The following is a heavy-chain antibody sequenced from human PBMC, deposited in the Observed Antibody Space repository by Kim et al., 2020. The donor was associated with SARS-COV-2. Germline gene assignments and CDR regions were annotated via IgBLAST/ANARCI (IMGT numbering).Heavy chain of an antibody. CDR3: ATEKGRITIFGVVKHFDY. Sequence: SETLSLTCTVSGGSISSSSYYWGWIRQPPGKGLEWIGSIYYSGSTYYNPSLKSRVTISVDTSKNQFSLKLSSVTAADTAVYYCATEKGRITIFGVVKHFDYWGQGTLVTVSS. J-gene: IGHJ4*02. CDR1: GGSISSSSYY. D-gene: IGHD3-3*01. V-gene: IGHV4-39*07. CDR2: IYYSGST.